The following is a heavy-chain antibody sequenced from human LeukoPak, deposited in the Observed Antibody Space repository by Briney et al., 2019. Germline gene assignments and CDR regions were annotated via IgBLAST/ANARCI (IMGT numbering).Heavy chain of an antibody. CDR2: IYSGGST. CDR3: AKKRDAFDI. J-gene: IGHJ3*02. D-gene: IGHD5-24*01. V-gene: IGHV3-53*01. Sequence: EGVSIIYSGGSTSYADSVKGRFTISRDNSKNTLYLHMNSLRAEDTAMYYCAKKRDAFDIWGQGTVVAVSS.